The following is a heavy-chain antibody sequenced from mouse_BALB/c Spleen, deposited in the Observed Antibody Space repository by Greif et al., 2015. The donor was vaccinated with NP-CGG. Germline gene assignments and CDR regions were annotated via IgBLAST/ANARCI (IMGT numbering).Heavy chain of an antibody. CDR1: GYTFTDYE. CDR3: TRYPAYYGLDY. V-gene: IGHV1-15*01. D-gene: IGHD2-10*01. J-gene: IGHJ2*01. Sequence: VQLQQSGAELVRPGASVTLSCKASGYTFTDYEMHWVKQTPVHGLEWIGAIDPETGGTAYNQKFKGKATLTADKSSSTAYMELRSLTSEDSAVYYCTRYPAYYGLDYWGQGTTLTVSS. CDR2: IDPETGGT.